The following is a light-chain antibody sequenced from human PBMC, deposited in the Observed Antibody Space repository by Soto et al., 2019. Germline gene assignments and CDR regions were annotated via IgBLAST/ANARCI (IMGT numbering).Light chain of an antibody. J-gene: IGLJ3*02. CDR3: CSYAGTYTWV. CDR1: SSDIGAYNY. Sequence: QSALTQPPSASGSPGQSVTISCTGTSSDIGAYNYVSWYQHHPGKAPKVMIYDVSKRPSGVPDRFSGSKSGNTASLTISGLQAEDEADYYCCSYAGTYTWVFGGGTKLTVL. CDR2: DVS. V-gene: IGLV2-11*01.